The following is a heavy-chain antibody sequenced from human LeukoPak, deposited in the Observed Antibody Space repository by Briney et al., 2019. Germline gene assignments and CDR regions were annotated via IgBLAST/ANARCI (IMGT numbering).Heavy chain of an antibody. J-gene: IGHJ4*02. D-gene: IGHD6-13*01. Sequence: GGSLRLSCAASGFTVSSYAMHWVRQAPGKGLEWVALMSYDGSNKYYADSVKGRLTISRDNSKNTLYLQMNSLRAEDTAVYCCARGYSNSWYFFDYWRQGTLVTVSS. V-gene: IGHV3-30*04. CDR2: MSYDGSNK. CDR1: GFTVSSYA. CDR3: ARGYSNSWYFFDY.